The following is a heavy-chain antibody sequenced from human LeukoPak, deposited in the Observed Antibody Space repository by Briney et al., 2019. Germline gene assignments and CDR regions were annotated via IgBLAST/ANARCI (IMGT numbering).Heavy chain of an antibody. D-gene: IGHD6-19*01. CDR1: GFTFSSYS. V-gene: IGHV3-21*01. CDR2: ISSSSSYI. Sequence: GGSLRLSCAASGFTFSSYSMNWVRQAPGKGLELVSSISSSSSYIYYADSVKGRFTISRDNAKNSLYLQMNSLRAEDTAVYYCARGIAVAGTRDAFDIWGQGTMVTVSS. J-gene: IGHJ3*02. CDR3: ARGIAVAGTRDAFDI.